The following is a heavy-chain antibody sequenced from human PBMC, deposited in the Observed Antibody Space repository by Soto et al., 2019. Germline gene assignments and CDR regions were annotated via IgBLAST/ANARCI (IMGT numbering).Heavy chain of an antibody. J-gene: IGHJ4*02. CDR1: GFTFSDYY. CDR2: SRDKGNSYST. CDR3: ARSIPGTTSFDS. V-gene: IGHV3-72*01. Sequence: EVHLVESGGGLVQPGGSLRLSCAGSGFTFSDYYIDWVRQAPGKGLEWVGRSRDKGNSYSTDYAASVKGRFTVSRDTSKNSLYLQMNSLKADDTALYYCARSIPGTTSFDSWGQATTVTVSS. D-gene: IGHD1-7*01.